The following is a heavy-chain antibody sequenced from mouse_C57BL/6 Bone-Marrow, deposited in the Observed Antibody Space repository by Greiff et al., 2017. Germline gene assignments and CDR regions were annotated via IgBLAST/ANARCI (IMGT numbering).Heavy chain of an antibody. CDR1: GFTFSSYG. CDR3: ARHGTTLVATDY. Sequence: EVKLMESGGDLVKPGGSLKLSCAASGFTFSSYGMSWVRQTPDKRLEWVATISSGGSYTYYPDSVKGRFTISRDNAKNTLYLQMSSLKSEDTAMYYCARHGTTLVATDYWGQGTTLTVSS. D-gene: IGHD1-1*01. J-gene: IGHJ2*01. V-gene: IGHV5-6*01. CDR2: ISSGGSYT.